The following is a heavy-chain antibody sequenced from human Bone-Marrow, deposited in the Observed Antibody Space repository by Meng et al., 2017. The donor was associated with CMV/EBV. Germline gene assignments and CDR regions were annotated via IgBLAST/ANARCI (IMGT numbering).Heavy chain of an antibody. CDR3: AKEPQYYDGSGSRGWFDP. D-gene: IGHD3-10*01. Sequence: GESLKISCAASGFTFSSYAMSWVRQAPGKGLEWVSAISGSGGSTYYADSVKGRFTISRDNSKNTLYLQMNSLRAEDTAVYYCAKEPQYYDGSGSRGWFDPWGQGTLVTVSS. CDR2: ISGSGGST. CDR1: GFTFSSYA. V-gene: IGHV3-23*01. J-gene: IGHJ5*02.